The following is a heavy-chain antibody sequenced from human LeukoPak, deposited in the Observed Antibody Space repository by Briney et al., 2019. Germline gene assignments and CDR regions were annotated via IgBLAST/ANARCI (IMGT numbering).Heavy chain of an antibody. D-gene: IGHD4-17*01. J-gene: IGHJ3*02. CDR1: GGTFSSYA. CDR2: INAGNGNT. V-gene: IGHV1-3*01. CDR3: ARADDYGDPRHAFDI. Sequence: ASVKVSCKASGGTFSSYAISWVRQAPGQRLEWMGWINAGNGNTKYSQKFQGRVTITRDTSASTAYMELSSLRSGDTAVYYCARADDYGDPRHAFDIWGQGTMVTVSS.